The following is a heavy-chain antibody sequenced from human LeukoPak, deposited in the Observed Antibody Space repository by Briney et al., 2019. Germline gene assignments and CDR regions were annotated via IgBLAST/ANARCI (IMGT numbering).Heavy chain of an antibody. Sequence: PSQTLSLTCAVSGGSISSGGYSWSWIRQPPGKGLEWIGYIYHSGSTYYNPSLKSRVTISVDRSKNQFSLKLSSVTAADTAVYYCARGFNYDYVWGSYRPYYFDYWGQGTLVTVSS. J-gene: IGHJ4*02. D-gene: IGHD3-16*02. CDR2: IYHSGST. CDR1: GGSISSGGYS. V-gene: IGHV4-30-2*01. CDR3: ARGFNYDYVWGSYRPYYFDY.